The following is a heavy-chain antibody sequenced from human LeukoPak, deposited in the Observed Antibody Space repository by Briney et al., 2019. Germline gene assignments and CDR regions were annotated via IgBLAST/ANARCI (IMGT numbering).Heavy chain of an antibody. CDR1: GGSISSYY. CDR2: IYTSGST. CDR3: ARIGYCSSTSCYNYYYYGMDV. J-gene: IGHJ6*02. Sequence: SETLSLTCTVSGGSISSYYWSWIRQPAGKGLEWIGRIYTSGSTNYNPSLKSRVTMSVDTSKNQFSLKLSSVTAADTAVYYCARIGYCSSTSCYNYYYYGMDVWGQGTTVTVSS. D-gene: IGHD2-2*02. V-gene: IGHV4-4*07.